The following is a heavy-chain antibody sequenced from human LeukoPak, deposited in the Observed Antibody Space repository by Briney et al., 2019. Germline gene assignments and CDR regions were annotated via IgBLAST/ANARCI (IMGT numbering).Heavy chain of an antibody. V-gene: IGHV1-69*13. Sequence: SVTVSCKASGGTFSSYAISWVRQAPGQGLEWMGGIIPIFGTANYVQKFQGRVTITADESTSTAYMELSSLRSDDTAVYYCARDHSSGLYYFDYWGQGTLVTVSS. CDR2: IIPIFGTA. CDR3: ARDHSSGLYYFDY. D-gene: IGHD6-19*01. CDR1: GGTFSSYA. J-gene: IGHJ4*02.